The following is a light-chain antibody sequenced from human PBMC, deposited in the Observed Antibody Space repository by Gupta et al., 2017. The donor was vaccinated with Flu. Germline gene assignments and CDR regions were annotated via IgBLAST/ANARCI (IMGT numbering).Light chain of an antibody. CDR3: QQDGRSPLT. CDR2: GAS. V-gene: IGKV3-20*01. Sequence: EIVLTQSPDTLSLSPGERATLFCRVSQSVSSSYLAWYQQKAGQAPRHPIHGASRRTTGIQHGFRGSGSGTDFILTISRLEPEDFVVYYCQQDGRSPLTFGGGTKVEIK. CDR1: QSVSSSY. J-gene: IGKJ4*01.